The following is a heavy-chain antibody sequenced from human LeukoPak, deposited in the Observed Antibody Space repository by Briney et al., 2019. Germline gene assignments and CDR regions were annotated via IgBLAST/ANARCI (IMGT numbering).Heavy chain of an antibody. CDR1: GFTFSSYA. CDR3: AKGGGVAGGYHFAY. V-gene: IGHV3-23*01. D-gene: IGHD6-19*01. Sequence: GGSLRLSCTASGFTFSSYAMSWVRQAPEKGLEWVSAISVTGGSTYYADSVKGRFTISRDNSKNTLYLQMNSLRAEDTALYYCAKGGGVAGGYHFAYGGQGTLVTVSS. J-gene: IGHJ4*02. CDR2: ISVTGGST.